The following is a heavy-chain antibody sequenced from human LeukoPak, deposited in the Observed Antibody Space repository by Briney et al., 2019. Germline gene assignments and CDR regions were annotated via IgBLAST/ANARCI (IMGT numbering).Heavy chain of an antibody. CDR2: IYYSGST. Sequence: PSETLSLTCTVSGGSISSYYWSWIRQPPGKGLEWIGHIYYSGSTNYNPSLKSRVTISVDTSKNQFSLKLSSVTAADTAVYYCARGGRYGRGYYFDYWGQGTLVTVSS. CDR1: GGSISSYY. D-gene: IGHD5-18*01. CDR3: ARGGRYGRGYYFDY. V-gene: IGHV4-59*01. J-gene: IGHJ4*02.